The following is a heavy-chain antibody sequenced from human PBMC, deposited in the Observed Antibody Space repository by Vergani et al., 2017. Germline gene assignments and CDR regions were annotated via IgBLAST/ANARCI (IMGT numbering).Heavy chain of an antibody. CDR1: GGSFSSYY. Sequence: QVQLQQWDAGLLKPSETLSLTCAVYGGSFSSYYWSWIRQPPGKGLEWIGYIYYSGSTNYNPSLKSRVTISVDTSKNQFSLKLSSVTAADTAVYYCARSPSNDDYIWGSYRYTYFDYWGQGTLVTVSS. V-gene: IGHV4-34*11. CDR3: ARSPSNDDYIWGSYRYTYFDY. D-gene: IGHD3-16*02. J-gene: IGHJ4*02. CDR2: IYYSGST.